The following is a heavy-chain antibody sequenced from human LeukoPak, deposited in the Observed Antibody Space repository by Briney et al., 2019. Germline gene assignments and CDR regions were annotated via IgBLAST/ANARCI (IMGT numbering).Heavy chain of an antibody. CDR3: AKVGEPQVYYFDQ. CDR1: GFTFSSYG. V-gene: IGHV3-33*03. CDR2: IWNDGSNK. Sequence: GGSLRLSCAASGFTFSSYGMHWVRQGPGKGLEWVAVIWNDGSNKYYADSVKGRFTISRDNPRNTLYLQMNSLRAEDTAVYYCAKVGEPQVYYFDQWGQGTLVTVSS. J-gene: IGHJ4*02. D-gene: IGHD1-14*01.